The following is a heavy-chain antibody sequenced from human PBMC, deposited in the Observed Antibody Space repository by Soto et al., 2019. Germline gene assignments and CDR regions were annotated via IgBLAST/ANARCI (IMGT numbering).Heavy chain of an antibody. CDR2: ISYDGSNK. J-gene: IGHJ4*02. CDR1: GFTLSSYA. CDR3: ARDAYNYDFWSGYQYYFGY. V-gene: IGHV3-30-3*01. D-gene: IGHD3-3*01. Sequence: HPGGALRVSCAASGFTLSSYAMHWVRQAPGKVLEWVAVISYDGSNKYYADSVKGRFTISRDNSKNTLYLQMNSLRAEDTAVYYCARDAYNYDFWSGYQYYFGYWRQGTLVTVSS.